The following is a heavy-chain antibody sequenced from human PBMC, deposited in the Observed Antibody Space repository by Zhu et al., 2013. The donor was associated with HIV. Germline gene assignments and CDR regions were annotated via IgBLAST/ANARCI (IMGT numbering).Heavy chain of an antibody. V-gene: IGHV1-18*01. CDR1: GYTFTSYG. CDR2: ISAYNGNT. D-gene: IGHD2-2*02. Sequence: QVQLVQSGAEVKKPGASVKVSCKASGYTFTSYGISWVRQAPGQGLEWMGWISAYNGNTNYAQKLQGRVTMTTDTSTSTAYMELRSLRSDDTAVYYCARGGDDGVPAAILPLWYFDLWGRGTLVTVSS. J-gene: IGHJ2*01. CDR3: ARGGDDGVPAAILPLWYFDL.